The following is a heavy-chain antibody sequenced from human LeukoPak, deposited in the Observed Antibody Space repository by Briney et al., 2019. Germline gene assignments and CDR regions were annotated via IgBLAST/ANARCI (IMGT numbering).Heavy chain of an antibody. CDR3: ASTGRCSTTCPLDY. CDR2: INHSGST. D-gene: IGHD2-2*01. V-gene: IGHV4-34*01. Sequence: KASETLSLTCAVYGGSFRGYYWSWIRQPPGKGLEWIGEINHSGSTNYNPSLKSRVTISLDTSMKKFSLKLNSVTAADTAVYYCASTGRCSTTCPLDYWGQGTLVTVSS. J-gene: IGHJ4*02. CDR1: GGSFRGYY.